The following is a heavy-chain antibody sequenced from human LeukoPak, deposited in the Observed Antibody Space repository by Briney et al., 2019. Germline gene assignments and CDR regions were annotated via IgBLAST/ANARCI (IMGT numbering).Heavy chain of an antibody. J-gene: IGHJ4*02. V-gene: IGHV1-2*02. D-gene: IGHD4-11*01. CDR1: GYTSTGYS. Sequence: SVKASCKASGYTSTGYSMDGVRQAPGQGLEWLGWINPSSSGKNYAQKFQGRAIMTRNTSISIAYMELSRLRSDDTAVYYCATPGGLDSNYIVDYWGQRTLVAVSS. CDR3: ATPGGLDSNYIVDY. CDR2: INPSSSGK.